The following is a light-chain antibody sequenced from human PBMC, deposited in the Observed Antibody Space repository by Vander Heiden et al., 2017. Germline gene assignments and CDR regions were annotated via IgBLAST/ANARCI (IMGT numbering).Light chain of an antibody. CDR3: QQYYSTPWT. CDR2: WAS. Sequence: DIVMTQSPVSLPVSLGERATINCKSSQSVLYSSNNKNYLAWYQQKPGQPPKLLIYWASTRESGVPDRFSGSGSGTDFTLTISSLQAEDVAVYYCQQYYSTPWTFGQGTKVEIK. J-gene: IGKJ1*01. V-gene: IGKV4-1*01. CDR1: QSVLYSSNNKNY.